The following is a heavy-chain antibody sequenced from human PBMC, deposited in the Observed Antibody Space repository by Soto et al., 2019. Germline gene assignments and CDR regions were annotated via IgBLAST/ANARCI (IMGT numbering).Heavy chain of an antibody. CDR2: IIPILGIA. CDR3: ARDLTGTTHYYGMDV. J-gene: IGHJ6*02. Sequence: QVQLVQSGAEVKKPGSSVKVSCKASGGTFSSYTISWVRQAPGQGLKWMGRIIPILGIANYEQKFQGRVTIPADKSTSTAHMELSSLRSEDTAVYYCARDLTGTTHYYGMDVWGQGTTVNVSS. D-gene: IGHD1-20*01. V-gene: IGHV1-69*08. CDR1: GGTFSSYT.